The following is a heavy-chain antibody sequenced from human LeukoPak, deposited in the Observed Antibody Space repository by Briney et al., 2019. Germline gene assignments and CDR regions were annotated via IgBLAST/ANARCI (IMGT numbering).Heavy chain of an antibody. CDR2: INHSGST. CDR3: ARRSRYSALDY. D-gene: IGHD6-6*01. Sequence: SETLSLTCAVYGGSFSGYYWSWIRQPPGKGPEWIGEINHSGSTNYNPSLKSRVTISVDTSKNQFSLKLSSVTAADTAVYYCARRSRYSALDYWGQGTLVTVSS. CDR1: GGSFSGYY. J-gene: IGHJ4*02. V-gene: IGHV4-34*01.